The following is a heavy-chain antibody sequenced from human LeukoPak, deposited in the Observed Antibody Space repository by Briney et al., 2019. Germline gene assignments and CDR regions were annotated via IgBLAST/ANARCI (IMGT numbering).Heavy chain of an antibody. CDR1: GVSISPYY. CDR3: ARDKVIYGDYSFYYYGMDV. D-gene: IGHD4-17*01. Sequence: PSETLSLTCAVSGVSISPYYWSWIRQPPGKGLEWIGYIYYSGSTNYNPSLKSRVTISVDTSKNQFSLKLSSVTAADTAVYYCARDKVIYGDYSFYYYGMDVWGQGTTVTVSS. V-gene: IGHV4-59*01. J-gene: IGHJ6*02. CDR2: IYYSGST.